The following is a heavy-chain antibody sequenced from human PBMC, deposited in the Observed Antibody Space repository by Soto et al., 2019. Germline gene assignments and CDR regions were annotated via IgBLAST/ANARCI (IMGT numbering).Heavy chain of an antibody. CDR2: IVPLFGTA. CDR1: GGTFSSYA. J-gene: IGHJ5*02. D-gene: IGHD2-15*01. CDR3: VRGVVVVAASQLGWLDP. Sequence: QVQLVQSGAEVKKSGSSVKVSCKASGGTFSSYAISWVRQAPGQGLEWMGGIVPLFGTAKYAQKFQGRLTITADESTSTAYMELSSLRFEDTAVYYCVRGVVVVAASQLGWLDPWGQGTLVTVSS. V-gene: IGHV1-69*01.